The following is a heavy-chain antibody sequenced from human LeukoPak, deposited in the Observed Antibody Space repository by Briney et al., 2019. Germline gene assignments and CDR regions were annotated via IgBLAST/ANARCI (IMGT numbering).Heavy chain of an antibody. V-gene: IGHV4-4*07. CDR2: IYTSGST. J-gene: IGHJ5*02. CDR3: ARDRNQLLSHWFDP. Sequence: SETLSLTCTVSGGSISSYYWSWIRQPAGKGLKWIGRIYTSGSTNYNPSLKSRVTMSVDTSKNQFSLKLSSVTAADTAVYYCARDRNQLLSHWFDPWGQGTLVTVSS. D-gene: IGHD2-2*01. CDR1: GGSISSYY.